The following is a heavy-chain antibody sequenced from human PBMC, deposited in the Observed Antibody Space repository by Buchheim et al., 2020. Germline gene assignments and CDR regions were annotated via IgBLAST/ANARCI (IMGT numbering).Heavy chain of an antibody. D-gene: IGHD4-11*01. J-gene: IGHJ4*02. V-gene: IGHV3-15*01. Sequence: EVQLVESGGGLVKPGESHRLSCAASGFTFSSAWMTWVRQTPGKGLEWVGRIKNKSDGGSRDYSAPVKGRFTMSRDDSQNTLFLEMTSLKTEDTAVYYCAVSLTTTSKIDFWGQGTL. CDR1: GFTFSSAW. CDR2: IKNKSDGGSR. CDR3: AVSLTTTSKIDF.